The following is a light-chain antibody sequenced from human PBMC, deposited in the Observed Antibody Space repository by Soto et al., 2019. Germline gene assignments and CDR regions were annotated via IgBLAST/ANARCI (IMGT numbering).Light chain of an antibody. J-gene: IGKJ1*01. V-gene: IGKV1-5*01. CDR3: QQYNSYSWT. Sequence: DIHFTQPPSSLYASVGDRVSIRCRASQTITRWMAWYQQKTGKATKLLIYDDSTLESGVTSRFSGSRSGTEFTLTISSMQTDDFATYYCQQYNSYSWTFGQGPKVDTK. CDR2: DDS. CDR1: QTITRW.